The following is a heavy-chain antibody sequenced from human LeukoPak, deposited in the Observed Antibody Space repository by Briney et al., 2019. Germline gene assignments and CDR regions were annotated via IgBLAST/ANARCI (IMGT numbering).Heavy chain of an antibody. V-gene: IGHV3-23*01. CDR2: ISGSGDNT. J-gene: IGHJ4*02. CDR1: GFSFSTYG. CDR3: AKDRGY. Sequence: PGGSLRLSCAASGFSFSTYGMTWVRQAPGKGLEWVSGISGSGDNTYYADSVKGRFTISRDNSKNTLFLQMNSLRAEDTAIYYCAKDRGYWGQGTLVTVSS.